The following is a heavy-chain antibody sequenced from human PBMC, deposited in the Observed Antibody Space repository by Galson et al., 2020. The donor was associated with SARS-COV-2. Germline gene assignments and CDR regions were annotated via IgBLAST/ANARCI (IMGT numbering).Heavy chain of an antibody. D-gene: IGHD1-1*01. J-gene: IGHJ6*03. CDR3: ARGEPDPGLTSSTPLYYYYMDV. CDR2: ISSNGGST. Sequence: ISSNGGSTYYAEFVKGRFIISRDNSKNTLYLQMGSLRAEDMAVYYCARGEPDPGLTSSTPLYYYYMDVWGKGTTVTVSS. V-gene: IGHV3-64*02.